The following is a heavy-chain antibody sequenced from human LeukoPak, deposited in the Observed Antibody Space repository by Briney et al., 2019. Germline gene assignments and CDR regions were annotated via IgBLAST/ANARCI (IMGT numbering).Heavy chain of an antibody. J-gene: IGHJ4*02. Sequence: ASVKVSCKASGYSFTGYYMHWVRQAPGQGLEWMGWINPNGGTTNYTKKFQCRVALTSDTSISTAYMELSRLRSDDTAVFYCASGGYPGYDFHYWGQGTLVTVSS. CDR2: INPNGGTT. V-gene: IGHV1-2*02. CDR3: ASGGYPGYDFHY. CDR1: GYSFTGYY. D-gene: IGHD5-12*01.